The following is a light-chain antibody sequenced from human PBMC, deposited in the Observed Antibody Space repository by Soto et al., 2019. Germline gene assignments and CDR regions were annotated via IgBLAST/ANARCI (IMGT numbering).Light chain of an antibody. CDR2: EVS. J-gene: IGLJ1*01. CDR1: SSDIGNYNY. Sequence: QSALTRPASVSGSPGQSITISCTGTSSDIGNYNYVSWYQQHPGKAPKLMIYEVSNRPSGVSNRFSGSKSGNTASLTISGLQAEDEADYYCSSYTSSSTLNYVFGTGTKVTVL. V-gene: IGLV2-14*01. CDR3: SSYTSSSTLNYV.